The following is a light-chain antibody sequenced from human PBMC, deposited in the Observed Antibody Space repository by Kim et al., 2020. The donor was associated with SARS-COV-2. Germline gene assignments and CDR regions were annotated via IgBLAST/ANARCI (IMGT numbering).Light chain of an antibody. J-gene: IGLJ2*01. CDR3: QSCGSGGIGV. CDR2: LDRDDRH. V-gene: IGLV4-69*01. CDR1: TRHIIRA. Sequence: VSLTCTTTTRHIIRASAWYRQQTGMGQRYLMSLDRDDRHTRGDGIPDRFSGSNSASEYSHTISSLQYEDEADYCCQSCGSGGIGVFGGGTKITVL.